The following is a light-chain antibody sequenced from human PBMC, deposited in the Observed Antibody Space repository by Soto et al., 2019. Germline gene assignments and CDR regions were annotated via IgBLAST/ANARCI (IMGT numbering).Light chain of an antibody. CDR3: SSYTSSSTLV. CDR2: EVS. V-gene: IGLV2-14*01. CDR1: SSDVGAYNF. Sequence: QSVLTQPASVSGSPGQSISISCTGTSSDVGAYNFVSRYQQHPGKAPKLMIYEVSNRPSGVSNRFSGSKSGNTASLTISGLQAEDEADYYCSSYTSSSTLVFGSGTKVTVL. J-gene: IGLJ1*01.